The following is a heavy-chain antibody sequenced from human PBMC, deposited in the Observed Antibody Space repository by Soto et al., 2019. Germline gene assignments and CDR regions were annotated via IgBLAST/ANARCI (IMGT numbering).Heavy chain of an antibody. J-gene: IGHJ4*02. V-gene: IGHV1-3*01. CDR2: INPGSGNT. CDR3: ARELLWFGELLGPLDY. Sequence: ASVKVSCKASGYTFTTYAVHWVRQAPGQRLEWMGWINPGSGNTKYSQKFQGRVTITRDTSASTAYMELSSLRSEDTAVYYCARELLWFGELLGPLDYWGQGTLVTVSS. CDR1: GYTFTTYA. D-gene: IGHD3-10*01.